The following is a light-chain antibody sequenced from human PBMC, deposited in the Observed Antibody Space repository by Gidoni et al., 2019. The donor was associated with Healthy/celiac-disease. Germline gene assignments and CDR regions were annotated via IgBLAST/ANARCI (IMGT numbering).Light chain of an antibody. J-gene: IGLJ2*01. CDR1: SSNIGNNY. CDR2: DNN. Sequence: QKVTISCSGSSSNIGNNYVSWYQQLPGTAPKLLIYDNNKRPSGIPDRFSGSKSGTSATLGITGLQNGDEADYYCGTWDSILSAVVFGGGTKLTVL. V-gene: IGLV1-51*01. CDR3: GTWDSILSAVV.